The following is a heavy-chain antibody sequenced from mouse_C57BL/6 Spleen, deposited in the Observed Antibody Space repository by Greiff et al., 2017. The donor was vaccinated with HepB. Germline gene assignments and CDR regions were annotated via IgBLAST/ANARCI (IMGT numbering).Heavy chain of an antibody. CDR2: ISSGGDYI. CDR3: TRDVSNYFDY. V-gene: IGHV5-9-1*02. CDR1: GFTFSSYA. J-gene: IGHJ2*01. Sequence: EVKLVESGEGLVKPGGSLKLSCAASGFTFSSYAMSWVRQTPEKRLEWVAYISSGGDYIYYADTVKGRFTISRDNARDTLYLQMSSLKSEDTAMYYCTRDVSNYFDYWGQGTTLTVSS.